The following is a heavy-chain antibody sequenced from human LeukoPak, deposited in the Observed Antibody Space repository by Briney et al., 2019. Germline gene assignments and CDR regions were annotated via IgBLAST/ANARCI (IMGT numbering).Heavy chain of an antibody. V-gene: IGHV4-38-2*02. Sequence: SETLSLTCTVSGYSVSSGYYWGWIRQSPGKGLEWIGSIYHSGITYYSPSLRSRITISVDTSKNQFSLKLSSVTAADTAVYYCAREDYYDSSGYYLDCWGQGTLVTVSS. D-gene: IGHD3-22*01. CDR3: AREDYYDSSGYYLDC. CDR2: IYHSGIT. CDR1: GYSVSSGYY. J-gene: IGHJ4*02.